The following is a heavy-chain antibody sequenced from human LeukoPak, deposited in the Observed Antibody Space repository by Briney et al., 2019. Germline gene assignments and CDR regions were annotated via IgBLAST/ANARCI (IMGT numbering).Heavy chain of an antibody. CDR1: GFTFSSYW. CDR3: ARTYDSSGEDAFDI. CDR2: IYSGGST. V-gene: IGHV3-66*01. Sequence: PGGSLRLSCAASGFTFSSYWMHWVRQAPGKGLEWVSVIYSGGSTYYADSVKGRFTISRDNSKNTLYLQMNSLRAEDTAVYYCARTYDSSGEDAFDIWGQGTMVTVSS. D-gene: IGHD3-22*01. J-gene: IGHJ3*02.